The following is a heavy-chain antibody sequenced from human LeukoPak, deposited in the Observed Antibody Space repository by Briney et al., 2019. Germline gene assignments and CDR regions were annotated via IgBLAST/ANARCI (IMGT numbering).Heavy chain of an antibody. V-gene: IGHV3-23*01. CDR2: ISGSCGST. CDR3: ARAKTYYDFWSGYFDAFDI. CDR1: GFTFSSYA. J-gene: IGHJ3*02. Sequence: PGGSLRLSCAASGFTFSSYAMSWVRQAPGKGLEWVSAISGSCGSTYYADSVKGRFTISRDNSKNTLYLQMNSLRAEDTAVYYCARAKTYYDFWSGYFDAFDIWGQGTMVTVSS. D-gene: IGHD3-3*01.